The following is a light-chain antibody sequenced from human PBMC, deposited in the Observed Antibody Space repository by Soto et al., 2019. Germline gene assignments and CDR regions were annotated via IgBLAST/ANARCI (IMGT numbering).Light chain of an antibody. CDR2: SNN. V-gene: IGLV1-47*02. J-gene: IGLJ1*01. CDR3: AAWDDGLSGYV. CDR1: SSNIGKNS. Sequence: QSVLTQPPSASGTPGQRVTTPCSGSSSNIGKNSVYWYQQFPGTAPKLLIYSNNKRPSGVPDRFSASKSGTSASLAISGLRSEDEADYYCAAWDDGLSGYVFGTGTKVT.